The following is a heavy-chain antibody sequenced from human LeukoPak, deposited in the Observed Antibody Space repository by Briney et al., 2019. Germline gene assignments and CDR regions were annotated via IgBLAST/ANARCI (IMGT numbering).Heavy chain of an antibody. CDR1: GGSISSASYF. CDR3: AKAGVRYSDSSALYAFDF. CDR2: LYYSGST. Sequence: SETLSLTCTVSGGSISSASYFWGWIRQPPRKGLERIGTLYYSGSTYYSASLKSRVTMSGDTSRNQFSLRLSSVNAADTAVYYCAKAGVRYSDSSALYAFDFWGPGTMVTVSS. D-gene: IGHD3-22*01. J-gene: IGHJ3*01. V-gene: IGHV4-39*01.